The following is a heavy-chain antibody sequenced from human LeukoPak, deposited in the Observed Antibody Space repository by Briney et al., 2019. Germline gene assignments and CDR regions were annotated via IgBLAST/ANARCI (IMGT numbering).Heavy chain of an antibody. D-gene: IGHD1-26*01. CDR1: GFTFSTSW. Sequence: GGSLRLSCAASGFTFSTSWMHWVRQAPGKGLVWVSRTNSDGSRINYADSVKGRFTMYRDNAENTLYLQMNSLRAEDTAVYYCSRALGSSSDSWGQGTLVTVSS. CDR3: SRALGSSSDS. V-gene: IGHV3-74*01. J-gene: IGHJ4*02. CDR2: TNSDGSRI.